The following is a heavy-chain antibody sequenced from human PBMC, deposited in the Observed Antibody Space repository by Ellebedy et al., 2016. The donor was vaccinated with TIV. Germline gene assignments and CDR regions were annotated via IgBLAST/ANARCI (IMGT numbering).Heavy chain of an antibody. V-gene: IGHV3-30*18. CDR2: ISYDGSNK. D-gene: IGHD4-17*01. CDR3: AKDHHDYGDFFDY. Sequence: GESLKISXAASGFTFSSYGMHWVRQAPGKGLEWVAVISYDGSNKYYADSVKGRFTISRDNSKNTLYLQMNSLRAEDTAVYYCAKDHHDYGDFFDYWGQGTLVTVSS. CDR1: GFTFSSYG. J-gene: IGHJ4*02.